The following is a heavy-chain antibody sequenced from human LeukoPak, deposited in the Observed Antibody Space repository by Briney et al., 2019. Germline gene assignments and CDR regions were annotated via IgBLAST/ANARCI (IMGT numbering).Heavy chain of an antibody. CDR3: ASQTSKRPSYSDFWSGSGDYYYYMDV. CDR2: IYYSGST. CDR1: GGSISSYY. D-gene: IGHD3-3*01. V-gene: IGHV4-59*01. J-gene: IGHJ6*03. Sequence: SETLSLTCTVSGGSISSYYWSWIRQPPGKGLEGIGYIYYSGSTNYNPSLKRRVTISVDTSKNQFSLKLSSVTAAATAVSYCASQTSKRPSYSDFWSGSGDYYYYMDVWGKGTTVTVSS.